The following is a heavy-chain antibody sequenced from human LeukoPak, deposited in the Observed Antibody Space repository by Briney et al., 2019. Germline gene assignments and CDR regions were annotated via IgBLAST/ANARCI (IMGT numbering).Heavy chain of an antibody. Sequence: PSETLSLTCTVSGDSISNYYWTWVRQPPGKGLEWIGYIYYSGDTNYNPSLKSRVTISLDTAKNQFSLKLTSVTAADTAVYYCARETEMANLDYWGQGTLVTVSS. CDR2: IYYSGDT. CDR3: ARETEMANLDY. CDR1: GDSISNYY. V-gene: IGHV4-59*08. D-gene: IGHD5-24*01. J-gene: IGHJ4*02.